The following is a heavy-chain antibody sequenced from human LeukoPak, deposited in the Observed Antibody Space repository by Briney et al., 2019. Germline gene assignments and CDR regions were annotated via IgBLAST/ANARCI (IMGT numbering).Heavy chain of an antibody. Sequence: SQTLSLTCTVSGGSISSGDYYWSWIRQPPGKGLEWIGYIYYSGSTYYNPSLKSRVTISVDTSKNQFSLKLSSVTAADTAVYYCARSTDSSGYSGYWGQGTLVTVSS. CDR3: ARSTDSSGYSGY. V-gene: IGHV4-30-4*08. CDR1: GGSISSGDYY. J-gene: IGHJ4*02. CDR2: IYYSGST. D-gene: IGHD3-22*01.